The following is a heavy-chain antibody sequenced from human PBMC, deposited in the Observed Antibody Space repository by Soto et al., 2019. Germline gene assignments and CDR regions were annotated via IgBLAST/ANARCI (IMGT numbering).Heavy chain of an antibody. CDR1: GFTFADYP. J-gene: IGHJ4*02. V-gene: IGHV3-11*01. CDR2: INPGGDVI. Sequence: GGSLRLSCTGSGFTFADYPLSWVRQAPGKGLELLSYINPGGDVIKYVDSVKGRFTISRDNAKNTVYLQMNSLRAEDTAVYYCTRDPRITDFWGQGTLVTVSS. CDR3: TRDPRITDF. D-gene: IGHD3-16*01.